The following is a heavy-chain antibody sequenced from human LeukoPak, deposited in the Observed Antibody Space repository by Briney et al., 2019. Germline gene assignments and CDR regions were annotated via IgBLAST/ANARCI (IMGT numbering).Heavy chain of an antibody. J-gene: IGHJ3*02. D-gene: IGHD3-3*01. Sequence: ASVKASCKASGYTFTGYYMHWVRQAPGQGLEWMGWINPNSGGTNYAQKFQGRVTMTRDTSINTAYMELSRLRSDDTAVYYCARGGQDALPRYYDFWSGLPFDIWGQGTMVTVSS. CDR3: ARGGQDALPRYYDFWSGLPFDI. V-gene: IGHV1-2*02. CDR1: GYTFTGYY. CDR2: INPNSGGT.